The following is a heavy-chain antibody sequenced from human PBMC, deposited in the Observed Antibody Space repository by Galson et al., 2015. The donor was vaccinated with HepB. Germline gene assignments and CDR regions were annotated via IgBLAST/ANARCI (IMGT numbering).Heavy chain of an antibody. CDR3: ALGRDYYDSTGPGY. CDR2: IWYDGSNK. D-gene: IGHD3-22*01. V-gene: IGHV3-33*01. J-gene: IGHJ4*02. Sequence: SLRLSCAASGFTFSSYGMHWVRQAPGKGLEWVAVIWYDGSNKYYADSVKGQFTISRDNSKNTLYLQMNSLRAEDTAVYYCALGRDYYDSTGPGYWGQGTLVTVSS. CDR1: GFTFSSYG.